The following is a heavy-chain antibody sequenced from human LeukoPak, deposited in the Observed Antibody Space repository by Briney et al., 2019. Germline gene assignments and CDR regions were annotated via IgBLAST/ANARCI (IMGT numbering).Heavy chain of an antibody. CDR1: GGPFHTYA. V-gene: IGHV1-69*10. CDR2: VVPASEIS. J-gene: IGHJ6*02. Sequence: SVKVSCKASGGPFHTYAISWVRLVPGQGLEWMGGVVPASEISTYAQKFLGRVTITADYSASTVYMELSGLRSDDTATYYCARVGYTRGPLPYGMDVWGQGTTVTV. CDR3: ARVGYTRGPLPYGMDV. D-gene: IGHD3-16*02.